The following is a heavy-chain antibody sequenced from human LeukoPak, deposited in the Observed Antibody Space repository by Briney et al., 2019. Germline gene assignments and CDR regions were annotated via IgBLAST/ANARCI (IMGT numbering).Heavy chain of an antibody. J-gene: IGHJ5*02. D-gene: IGHD1-1*01. CDR1: GGSISNSY. V-gene: IGHV4-59*08. Sequence: SETLSLTCTVSGGSISNSYWSWIRQPPGKGLEWIGYIYSSGATEYNPSLESRVTISVDTSKNQFSLKLSSVTAADTAVYYCVKHVQGGLDPWGQGTLVTVSS. CDR3: VKHVQGGLDP. CDR2: IYSSGAT.